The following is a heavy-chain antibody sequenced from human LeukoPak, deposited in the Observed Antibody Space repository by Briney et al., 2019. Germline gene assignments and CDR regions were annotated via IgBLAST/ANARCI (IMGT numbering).Heavy chain of an antibody. J-gene: IGHJ3*02. D-gene: IGHD6-13*01. CDR3: ARVSIAAAGLDAFDI. CDR1: GFTFSSYD. V-gene: IGHV3-13*01. Sequence: GGSLRLSRAASGFTFSSYDMHWVRQATGKGLEWVSAIGTAGDTYYPGSVKGRFTISRENAKNSLYLQMNSLRAGDTAVYYCARVSIAAAGLDAFDIWGQGTMVTVSS. CDR2: IGTAGDT.